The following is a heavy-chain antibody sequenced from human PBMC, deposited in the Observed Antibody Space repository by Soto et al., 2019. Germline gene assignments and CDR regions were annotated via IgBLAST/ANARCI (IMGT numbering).Heavy chain of an antibody. J-gene: IGHJ4*02. D-gene: IGHD3-3*01. V-gene: IGHV4-31*03. CDR3: ARDRAGVGNFDY. Sequence: SETLSLTCTVSGGSISSGGYYWSWIRQHPGKGLEWIGYIYYSGSTYYNPSLKSRVTISVDTSKNQFSLKLSSVTAADTAVYYCARDRAGVGNFDYWGQGTLVTVSS. CDR1: GGSISSGGYY. CDR2: IYYSGST.